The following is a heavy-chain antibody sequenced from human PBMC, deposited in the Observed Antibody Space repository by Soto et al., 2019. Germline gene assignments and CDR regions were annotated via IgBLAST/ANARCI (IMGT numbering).Heavy chain of an antibody. J-gene: IGHJ4*02. V-gene: IGHV4-59*01. CDR2: IYYSGST. CDR3: ARESGSGSYYKGGSYFDY. Sequence: SETLSLTCTVSGGSISSYYWSWIRQPPGKGLEWIGYIYYSGSTNYNPSLKSRVTISVDTSKNQFSLKLSSVTAADTAVYYCARESGSGSYYKGGSYFDYWGQGTLVT. D-gene: IGHD3-10*01. CDR1: GGSISSYY.